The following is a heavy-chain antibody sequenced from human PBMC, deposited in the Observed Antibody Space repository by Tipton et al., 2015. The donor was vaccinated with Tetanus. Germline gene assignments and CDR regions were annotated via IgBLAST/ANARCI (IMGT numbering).Heavy chain of an antibody. J-gene: IGHJ6*02. Sequence: TLSLTCTVSSGSFSSSYWTWIRQAAGKGLQGIGRIYGTGTTDYNPSLQSRVTMSIDTPKNQVSLKLTSVTAADTAFYYCARERGYYVNAMDVWGQGTTVTVSS. D-gene: IGHD3-16*01. V-gene: IGHV4-4*07. CDR1: SGSFSSSY. CDR3: ARERGYYVNAMDV. CDR2: IYGTGTT.